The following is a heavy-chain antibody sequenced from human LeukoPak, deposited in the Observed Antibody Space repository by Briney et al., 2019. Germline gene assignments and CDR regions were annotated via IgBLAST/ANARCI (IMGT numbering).Heavy chain of an antibody. J-gene: IGHJ6*02. CDR2: IYYSGST. Sequence: PSETLSLTCTVSGGSISSYYWSWIRQPPGKGLEWIGYIYYSGSTNYNPSLKSRVTISVDTSKNQFSLKLSSVTAADTAVYYCARATNCGGDCHPIYYYYYYYGMDVWGQGTTVTVSS. CDR1: GGSISSYY. V-gene: IGHV4-59*01. D-gene: IGHD2-21*02. CDR3: ARATNCGGDCHPIYYYYYYYGMDV.